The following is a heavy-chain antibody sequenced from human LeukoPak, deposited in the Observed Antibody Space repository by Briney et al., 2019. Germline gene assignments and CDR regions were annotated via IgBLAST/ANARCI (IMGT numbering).Heavy chain of an antibody. CDR1: GFTFSSYG. CDR2: ISGSGGST. J-gene: IGHJ4*02. D-gene: IGHD3-10*01. Sequence: GRSLRLSCAASGFTFSSYGMHWVRQAPGKGLEWVSAISGSGGSTYYADSVKGRFTISRDNSKNTLYLQMNSLRAEDTAVYYCAKDPMVRGVPGYWGQGTLVTVSS. V-gene: IGHV3-23*01. CDR3: AKDPMVRGVPGY.